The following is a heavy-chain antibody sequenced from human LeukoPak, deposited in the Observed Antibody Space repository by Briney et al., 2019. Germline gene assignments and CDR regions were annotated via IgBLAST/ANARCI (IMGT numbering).Heavy chain of an antibody. D-gene: IGHD5-18*01. CDR1: GFTFSSYS. CDR2: ISSSSSTI. V-gene: IGHV3-48*01. Sequence: GGSLRLSCAASGFTFSSYSMNWARQAPGKGLEWVSYISSSSSTIYYAGSVKGRFTISRDNSKNTLYLQMNSLRAEDTAVYYCARDDSYGDGAFDYWGQGTLVTVSS. CDR3: ARDDSYGDGAFDY. J-gene: IGHJ4*02.